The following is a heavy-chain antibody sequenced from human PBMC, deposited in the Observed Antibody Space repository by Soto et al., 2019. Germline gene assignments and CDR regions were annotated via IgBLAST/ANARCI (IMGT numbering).Heavy chain of an antibody. CDR3: TGDPREPRDS. CDR1: GFTFSNYW. J-gene: IGHJ1*01. CDR2: INPDGSST. Sequence: GGSLRLSCAASGFTFSNYWMHWVRQAPGKGLLWVSRINPDGSSTSYADSVKDRFTISRDNAENTLFLQMNILRAEDTALYYCTGDPREPRDSWGQGTPVTVSS. V-gene: IGHV3-74*01.